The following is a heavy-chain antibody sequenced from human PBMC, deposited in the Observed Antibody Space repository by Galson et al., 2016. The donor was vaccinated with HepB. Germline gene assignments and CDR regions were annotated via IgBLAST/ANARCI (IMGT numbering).Heavy chain of an antibody. CDR1: GFTLKHHV. D-gene: IGHD2-8*02. CDR3: ARGDYCNGGGCPTLYYGMGV. V-gene: IGHV1-18*01. CDR2: VNDDNNKT. J-gene: IGHJ6*02. Sequence: SVKVSCKASGFTLKHHVFTWVRQAPGQGLEWMGWVNDDNNKTYYEESFKGRVAMTTDTSTHTVYLEMGSLSSDDTAVYYFARGDYCNGGGCPTLYYGMGVWGQGTTVIVSS.